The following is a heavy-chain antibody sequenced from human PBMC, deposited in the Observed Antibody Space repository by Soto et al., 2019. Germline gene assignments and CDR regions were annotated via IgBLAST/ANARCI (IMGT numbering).Heavy chain of an antibody. D-gene: IGHD6-6*01. V-gene: IGHV4-39*01. CDR3: ARLISSSSSLGLPFYYYGMDV. J-gene: IGHJ6*02. CDR1: GGSISSRNFY. CDR2: IYYEGNS. Sequence: QLQLQESGPGLVKPSETLSLTCTVSGGSISSRNFYWGWIRQSPGKGLEWNGRIYYEGNSYYRPSLGSPRTLSVGMPMNQFSLRLRSVTAADTAIYHCARLISSSSSLGLPFYYYGMDVWGQGTSVTVSS.